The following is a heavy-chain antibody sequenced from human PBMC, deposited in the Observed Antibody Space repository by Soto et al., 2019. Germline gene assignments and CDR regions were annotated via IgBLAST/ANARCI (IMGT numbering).Heavy chain of an antibody. Sequence: QVRLVESGGGVVQPGRSLRLSCAASGFTFSSYGMHWVRQAPGKGLEWVAVISYDGSNKYYADSVKGRFTISRDNSKNTLYLQMNSLRAEDTAVYYCAKDHDSTKFDYWGQGTLVTVSS. CDR1: GFTFSSYG. CDR2: ISYDGSNK. J-gene: IGHJ4*02. D-gene: IGHD3-22*01. CDR3: AKDHDSTKFDY. V-gene: IGHV3-30*18.